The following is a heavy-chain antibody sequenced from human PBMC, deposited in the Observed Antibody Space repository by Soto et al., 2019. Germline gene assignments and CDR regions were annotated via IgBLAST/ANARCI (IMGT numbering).Heavy chain of an antibody. CDR1: GGTFSSYA. CDR3: ARAKSLGITGTTLDAFDI. V-gene: IGHV1-69*01. J-gene: IGHJ3*02. CDR2: IIPIFGTA. D-gene: IGHD1-20*01. Sequence: QVQLVQSGAEVKKPGSSVKVSCKASGGTFSSYAISWVRQAPGQGLEWMGGIIPIFGTANYAQKFQGRVTITEDESTRTAYMELSSLRSEDTAVYYCARAKSLGITGTTLDAFDIWGQGTMVTVSS.